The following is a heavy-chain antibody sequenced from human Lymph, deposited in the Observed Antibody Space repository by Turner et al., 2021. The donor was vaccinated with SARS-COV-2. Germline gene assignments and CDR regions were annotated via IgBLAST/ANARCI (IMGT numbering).Heavy chain of an antibody. J-gene: IGHJ4*02. CDR2: ISNSGST. Sequence: QVLLQESCPGLFTPSETLSLTCTVSGGSISSYYWSWIRQPPGKGLEWIGYISNSGSTNYNPSLKSRVTISLDTSKNQFSLKLSAVTAADTAVYYCARHGNELGIQLWGQGTLVTVSA. V-gene: IGHV4-59*08. CDR1: GGSISSYY. CDR3: ARHGNELGIQL. D-gene: IGHD5-18*01.